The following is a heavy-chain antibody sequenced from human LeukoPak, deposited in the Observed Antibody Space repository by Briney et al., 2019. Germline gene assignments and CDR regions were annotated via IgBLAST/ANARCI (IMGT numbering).Heavy chain of an antibody. Sequence: GGSLRLSCAASGFTFSSYAVSWVRRAPGKGLEWLSGISGRAGSTYYADSVKGRFTISRDNSKNTLYLQMNSLRADDTAVYYCARDSYSSTWSSYYHYCAMDLWGPGTTVTVSS. V-gene: IGHV3-23*01. CDR3: ARDSYSSTWSSYYHYCAMDL. J-gene: IGHJ6*02. CDR1: GFTFSSYA. CDR2: ISGRAGST. D-gene: IGHD6-13*01.